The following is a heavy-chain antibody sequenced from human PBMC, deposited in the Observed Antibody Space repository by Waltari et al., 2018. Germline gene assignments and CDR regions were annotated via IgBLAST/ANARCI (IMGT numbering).Heavy chain of an antibody. Sequence: QVQLVQSGAEVKKPGASVKVSCKASGYTFTGYYMHWVRQAPGQGLEWMGGSNPNSGGKNYAQKLQGRVTRTRDTSISTAYMELSRLRSDDTAVYYCASSGSSWYLGYWGQGTLVTVSS. CDR1: GYTFTGYY. CDR2: SNPNSGGK. D-gene: IGHD6-13*01. CDR3: ASSGSSWYLGY. J-gene: IGHJ4*02. V-gene: IGHV1-2*02.